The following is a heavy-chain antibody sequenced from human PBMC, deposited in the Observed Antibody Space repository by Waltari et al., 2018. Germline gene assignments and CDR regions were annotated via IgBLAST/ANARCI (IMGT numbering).Heavy chain of an antibody. D-gene: IGHD3-22*01. Sequence: QVQLVQSGAEVKKPGSSVKVSCKASGGTFSSYAISWVRQAPGQGLEWMGGIIPIFGTTNYAQKFQGRVTITTDESTSTAYMELSSLRSEDTAVYYCASSYDSSGYLDAFDIWGQGTMVTVSS. CDR1: GGTFSSYA. J-gene: IGHJ3*02. CDR3: ASSYDSSGYLDAFDI. V-gene: IGHV1-69*05. CDR2: IIPIFGTT.